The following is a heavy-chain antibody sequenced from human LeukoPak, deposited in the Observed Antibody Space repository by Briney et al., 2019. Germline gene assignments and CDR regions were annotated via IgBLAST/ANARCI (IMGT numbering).Heavy chain of an antibody. Sequence: ASVKVSCKASGYTFTSYAMNWVRQAPGQGLEWMGWINTNTGNPTYAQGFTGRFVFSLDTSVSTAYLQISSLEAEDTAVYYCARPRSGWYYDAFDIWGQGTMVTVSS. D-gene: IGHD6-19*01. J-gene: IGHJ3*02. CDR2: INTNTGNP. CDR1: GYTFTSYA. V-gene: IGHV7-4-1*02. CDR3: ARPRSGWYYDAFDI.